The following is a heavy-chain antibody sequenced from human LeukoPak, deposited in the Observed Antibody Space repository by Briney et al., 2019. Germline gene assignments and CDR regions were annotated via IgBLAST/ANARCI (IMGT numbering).Heavy chain of an antibody. J-gene: IGHJ4*02. CDR1: GFIFTSYG. Sequence: PGGSLRLSCTASGFIFTSYGMNWVRQAPGKGLEWVSYISSSGSNIFYADSVKGRFTTSRDQAKDSVFLQMNSLRAEDTALYFCARDAVMGATPFYFDSWGQGALVTVSS. V-gene: IGHV3-21*04. CDR2: ISSSGSNI. CDR3: ARDAVMGATPFYFDS. D-gene: IGHD2-15*01.